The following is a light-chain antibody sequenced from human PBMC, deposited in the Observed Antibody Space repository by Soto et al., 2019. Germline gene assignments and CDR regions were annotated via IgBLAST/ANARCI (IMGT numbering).Light chain of an antibody. Sequence: TLSLSPGERATLSCRASQSVSSTYLAWYQQKPGQAPRLLIFGASNRATGIPDRFSGSGSGTDFTLTISRLEPEDFAVYYCQQYGSSPSWTFGQGTKVDIK. J-gene: IGKJ1*01. CDR2: GAS. CDR1: QSVSSTY. CDR3: QQYGSSPSWT. V-gene: IGKV3-20*01.